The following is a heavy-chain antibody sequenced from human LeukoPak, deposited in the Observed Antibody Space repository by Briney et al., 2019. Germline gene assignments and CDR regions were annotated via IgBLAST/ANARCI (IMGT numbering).Heavy chain of an antibody. V-gene: IGHV4-38-2*02. CDR2: IYHSGST. CDR1: GYSTSSGYY. Sequence: PSETLSLTCTVSGYSTSSGYYWGWIRQPPGKGLEWIGSIYHSGSTYYNPSLKSRVTISVDTSKNQFSLKLSSVTAADTAVYYCARDPWGSFPEVGYFDYWGQGTLVTVSS. CDR3: ARDPWGSFPEVGYFDY. D-gene: IGHD7-27*01. J-gene: IGHJ4*02.